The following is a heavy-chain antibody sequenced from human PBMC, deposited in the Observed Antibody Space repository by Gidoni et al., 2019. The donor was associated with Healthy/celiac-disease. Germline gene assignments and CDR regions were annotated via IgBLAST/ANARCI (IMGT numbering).Heavy chain of an antibody. CDR2: IYSGGST. CDR1: GFTVSSNY. Sequence: EVQLVESGGGLVQPGGSLRLSCAASGFTVSSNYMSWVRQAPGKGLEWVSVIYSGGSTYYADSVKGRFTISRDNSKNTLYLQMNSLRAEDTAVYYCASVGYSYVEGDDYWGQGTLVTVSS. J-gene: IGHJ4*02. CDR3: ASVGYSYVEGDDY. D-gene: IGHD5-18*01. V-gene: IGHV3-66*02.